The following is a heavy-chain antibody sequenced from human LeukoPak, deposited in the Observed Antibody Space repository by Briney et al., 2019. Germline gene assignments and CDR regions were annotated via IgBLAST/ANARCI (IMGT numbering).Heavy chain of an antibody. CDR3: ARASLKVAVVPAAMFY. CDR2: ISSSSSYI. J-gene: IGHJ4*02. V-gene: IGHV3-21*01. D-gene: IGHD2-2*01. CDR1: GFTFSSYS. Sequence: PGGSLRLSCAASGFTFSSYSMNWVRQAPGKGLEWVSSISSSSSYIYYADSVKGRFTISRDNAKNSLYLQMNSLRAEDTAVYYCARASLKVAVVPAAMFYWGQGTLVTVSS.